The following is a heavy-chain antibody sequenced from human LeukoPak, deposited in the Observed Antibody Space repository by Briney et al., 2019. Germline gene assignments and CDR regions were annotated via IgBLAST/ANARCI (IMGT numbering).Heavy chain of an antibody. Sequence: GGSLRLSCAASGFTVNSSYMSWVRQAPGKGLEWVSVIYSGGSTYYADSVKGRFTISRGNSKNTLYLQMNGLRAEDTAVYYCARATRYDSSVYYFDYWGQGTLVTVSS. CDR2: IYSGGST. CDR1: GFTVNSSY. J-gene: IGHJ4*02. D-gene: IGHD3-22*01. CDR3: ARATRYDSSVYYFDY. V-gene: IGHV3-53*01.